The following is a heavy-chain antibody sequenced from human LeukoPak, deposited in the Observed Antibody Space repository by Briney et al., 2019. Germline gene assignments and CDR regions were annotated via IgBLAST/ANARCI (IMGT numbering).Heavy chain of an antibody. CDR3: ARDLYDYVWGSYRYTFDY. CDR1: GYSISSGYY. CDR2: IYHSGST. Sequence: SETLSLTCTVSGYSISSGYYWGWIRQPPGKGLEWIGSIYHSGSTYYNPSLKSRVTISVDTPKNQFSLKLSSVTAADTAVYYCARDLYDYVWGSYRYTFDYWGQGTLVTVSS. J-gene: IGHJ4*02. D-gene: IGHD3-16*02. V-gene: IGHV4-38-2*02.